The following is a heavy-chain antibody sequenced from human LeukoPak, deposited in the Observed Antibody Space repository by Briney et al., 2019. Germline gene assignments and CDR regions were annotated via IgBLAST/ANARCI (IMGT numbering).Heavy chain of an antibody. CDR1: GFTFSSYG. Sequence: GGSLRLSCAASGFTFSSYGMHWVRQAPGKGLEWVAFIRYDGSNKYYADSVKGRFTISRDNSKNTLYLQMNSLRAEDTAVYYCAKADYDYVWGSYRNQWYFDYWGQGTLVTVSS. J-gene: IGHJ4*02. CDR2: IRYDGSNK. CDR3: AKADYDYVWGSYRNQWYFDY. V-gene: IGHV3-30*02. D-gene: IGHD3-16*02.